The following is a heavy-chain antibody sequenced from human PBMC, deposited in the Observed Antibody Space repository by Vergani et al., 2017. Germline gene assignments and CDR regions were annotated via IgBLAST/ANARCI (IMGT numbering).Heavy chain of an antibody. J-gene: IGHJ6*02. V-gene: IGHV5-10-1*03. CDR3: ARHFPRIEATTSYGMDV. D-gene: IGHD5-12*01. Sequence: EVQLVQSGAEVKKPGESLRISCKGSGYSFTSYWISWVRQMPGKGLEWMGRIDPSDSYTNYSPSFQGHVTISADKSISTAYLQWSSLKASDTAMYYCARHFPRIEATTSYGMDVWGQGTTVTVSS. CDR1: GYSFTSYW. CDR2: IDPSDSYT.